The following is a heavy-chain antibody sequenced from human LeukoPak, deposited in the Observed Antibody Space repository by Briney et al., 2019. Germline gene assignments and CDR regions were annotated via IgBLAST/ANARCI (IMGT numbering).Heavy chain of an antibody. CDR1: GFIFSNYG. V-gene: IGHV3-23*01. D-gene: IGHD4-11*01. CDR3: AKVARLQRPYYFDY. Sequence: GGSLRLSCAASGFIFSNYGMSWVRQAPGKGLEWVSTISDSGGSTYYADSVKGRFTISRDNSKNTLYLQMNSLRAEDTAVYYCAKVARLQRPYYFDYWGQGTLVTVSS. J-gene: IGHJ4*02. CDR2: ISDSGGST.